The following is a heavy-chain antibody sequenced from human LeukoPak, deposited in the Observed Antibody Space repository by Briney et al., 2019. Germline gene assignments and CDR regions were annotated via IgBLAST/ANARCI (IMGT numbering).Heavy chain of an antibody. D-gene: IGHD1-1*01. J-gene: IGHJ3*02. Sequence: GSLRLSCAASGFTVSSNYMSWVRQAPGKGLEWVSVIYIGGSTYYADSVKGRFTISRDNSRNTVYLQMNSLRAEDTAVYYCARGEGYPTDAFDIWGQGTMVTVSS. CDR3: ARGEGYPTDAFDI. CDR2: IYIGGST. V-gene: IGHV3-66*01. CDR1: GFTVSSNY.